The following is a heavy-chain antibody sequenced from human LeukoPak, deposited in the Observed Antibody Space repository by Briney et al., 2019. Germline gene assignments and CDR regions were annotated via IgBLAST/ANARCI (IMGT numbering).Heavy chain of an antibody. D-gene: IGHD6-19*01. Sequence: PSETLSLTCAVYGGSFSGYYWSWIRQPPGKGLEWIGEINHSGSTSYNPSLKSRVTISVDTSKNQFSLKLSSVTAADTAVYYCARVLPSSGWFGSDYYYYGMDVWGQGTTVTVSS. V-gene: IGHV4-34*01. CDR2: INHSGST. CDR3: ARVLPSSGWFGSDYYYYGMDV. CDR1: GGSFSGYY. J-gene: IGHJ6*02.